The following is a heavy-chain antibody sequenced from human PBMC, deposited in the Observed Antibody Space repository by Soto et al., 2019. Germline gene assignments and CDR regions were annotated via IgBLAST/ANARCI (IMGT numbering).Heavy chain of an antibody. V-gene: IGHV3-23*01. D-gene: IGHD3-22*01. CDR2: ISGSGGST. J-gene: IGHJ4*02. CDR3: AKDHDSSGYIFDY. Sequence: GGSLRLSCAASGFTFSSYAMSWVRQAPGKGLEWVSAISGSGGSTYYADSVKGRFTISKDNSKNTLYLQMNSLRAEDTAVYYCAKDHDSSGYIFDYWGQGTLVTVSS. CDR1: GFTFSSYA.